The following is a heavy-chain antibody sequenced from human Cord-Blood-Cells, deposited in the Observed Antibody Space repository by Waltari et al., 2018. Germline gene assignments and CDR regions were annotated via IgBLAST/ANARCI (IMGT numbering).Heavy chain of an antibody. V-gene: IGHV1-3*01. Sequence: QVQLVQSGAGVKKPGASVKVSCKASGYTFTSYAMHWVRQDPGQRLEWMGWINAGNGNTKYSQKCQGRVTITRYTSASTAYMELSSLRSEDTAVYYCARGLGITMIVVAHLDDAFDIWGQGTMVTVSS. CDR1: GYTFTSYA. J-gene: IGHJ3*02. CDR3: ARGLGITMIVVAHLDDAFDI. D-gene: IGHD3-22*01. CDR2: INAGNGNT.